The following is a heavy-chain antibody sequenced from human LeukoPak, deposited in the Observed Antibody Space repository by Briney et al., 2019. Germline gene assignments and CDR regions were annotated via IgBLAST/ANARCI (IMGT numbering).Heavy chain of an antibody. V-gene: IGHV7-4-1*02. Sequence: ASVKVSCMASVYTFTNYAMNWVRQAPGQGLEWMGWIHPSTGDPTYAQGFTGRFVFSLDTSVSTTYLQISSLKAEDTAVYFCARAFQSLGGLSLPDYWGQGTLVTLSS. D-gene: IGHD3-16*02. CDR3: ARAFQSLGGLSLPDY. J-gene: IGHJ4*02. CDR1: VYTFTNYA. CDR2: IHPSTGDP.